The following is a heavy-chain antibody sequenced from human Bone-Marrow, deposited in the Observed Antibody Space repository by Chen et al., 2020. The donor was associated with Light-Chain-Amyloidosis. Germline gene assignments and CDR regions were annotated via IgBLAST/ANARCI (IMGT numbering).Heavy chain of an antibody. D-gene: IGHD3-9*01. V-gene: IGHV3-23*01. CDR3: AKDISYDDILPGYPADAFDI. Sequence: EWGSTISGSGGSRYYGDSVKGRLTISRDNSKNALFLQMNSLRAEDTAVYYCAKDISYDDILPGYPADAFDIWGQGTMVTVSS. CDR2: ISGSGGSR. J-gene: IGHJ3*02.